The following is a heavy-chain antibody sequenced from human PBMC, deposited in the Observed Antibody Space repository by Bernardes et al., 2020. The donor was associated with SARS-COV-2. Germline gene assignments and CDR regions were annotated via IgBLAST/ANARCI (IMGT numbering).Heavy chain of an antibody. CDR1: GYTFTSYG. J-gene: IGHJ6*02. CDR3: ARGLVPPMTTVKMDV. V-gene: IGHV1-18*01. D-gene: IGHD4-17*01. CDR2: ISAYNGNT. Sequence: ASVKVSCKASGYTFTSYGISRLRQAPGQGLEWMGWISAYNGNTNYAQKLQGRVTMTTDTSTSTAYMELSSLRSEDTAVYYCARGLVPPMTTVKMDVWGQGTTVTVSS.